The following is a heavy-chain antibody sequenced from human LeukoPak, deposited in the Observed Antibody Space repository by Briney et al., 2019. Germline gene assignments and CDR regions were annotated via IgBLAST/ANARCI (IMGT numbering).Heavy chain of an antibody. V-gene: IGHV3-23*01. D-gene: IGHD1-26*01. CDR2: ISGGGGIT. CDR1: GFAFSSYG. J-gene: IGHJ5*02. Sequence: GGSLRLSCAASGFAFSSYGMHWVRQAPGKGLEWVSAISGGGGITNYADSVKGRFTISRDNSKNTLYLQMNSLRAEDTAVYYCAKDRVGATRYNWFDPWGQGTLVTVSS. CDR3: AKDRVGATRYNWFDP.